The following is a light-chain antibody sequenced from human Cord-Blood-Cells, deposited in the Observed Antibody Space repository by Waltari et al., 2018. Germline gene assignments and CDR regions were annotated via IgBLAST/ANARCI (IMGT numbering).Light chain of an antibody. V-gene: IGKV3-20*01. CDR1: QSVSSSY. CDR3: QQYGSSSTWT. CDR2: GAS. J-gene: IGKJ1*01. Sequence: EIVLTQSPGTLSLSPGERATLSCRAIQSVSSSYLAWYQQKPGQAPRLLIYGASSRATGIPDRFSGSGSGTDFTLTISRLEPEDVAVYYCQQYGSSSTWTFGQGTKVEIK.